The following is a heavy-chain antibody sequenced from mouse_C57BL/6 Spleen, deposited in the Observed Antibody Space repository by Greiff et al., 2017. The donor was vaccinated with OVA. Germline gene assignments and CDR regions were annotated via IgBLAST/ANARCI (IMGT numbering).Heavy chain of an antibody. CDR3: ARDNGSYYFDY. Sequence: EVKVVESGGGLVKPGGSLKLSCAASGFTFSSYAMSWVRQTPEKRLEWVATISDGGSYTYYPDNVKGRFTISRDNAKNNLYLQMSHLKSEDTAMYYCARDNGSYYFDYWGQGTTLTVSS. J-gene: IGHJ2*01. CDR1: GFTFSSYA. D-gene: IGHD2-2*01. V-gene: IGHV5-4*01. CDR2: ISDGGSYT.